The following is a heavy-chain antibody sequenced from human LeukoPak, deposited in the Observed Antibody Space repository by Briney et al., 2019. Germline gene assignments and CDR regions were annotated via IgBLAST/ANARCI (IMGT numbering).Heavy chain of an antibody. J-gene: IGHJ4*02. D-gene: IGHD3-3*01. Sequence: GGSLRLSCAASGFTFNSYWMSWVRQAPGKGLEWVANIKQDGSEKYYMDSVKGRFTIARDNAKNSLYLQMNRLRAEDTAVYYCARDRPRITIFGVVTPSFDYWGQGTLVTVSS. CDR1: GFTFNSYW. CDR2: IKQDGSEK. CDR3: ARDRPRITIFGVVTPSFDY. V-gene: IGHV3-7*01.